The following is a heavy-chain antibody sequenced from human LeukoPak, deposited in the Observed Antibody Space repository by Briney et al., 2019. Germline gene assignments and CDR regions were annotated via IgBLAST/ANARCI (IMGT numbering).Heavy chain of an antibody. CDR1: GFTFSSYD. CDR3: AKDGNYYGSRSYPPADN. D-gene: IGHD3-10*01. J-gene: IGHJ4*02. V-gene: IGHV3-30*18. Sequence: PGRSLRLSCAASGFTFSSYDMHWVRQAPGKGLEWVAVISYDGSNKYYADSVKGRFTIPRDNSKNTLYLQMNSLRGEDTAVYYCAKDGNYYGSRSYPPADNWGQGTLVTVSS. CDR2: ISYDGSNK.